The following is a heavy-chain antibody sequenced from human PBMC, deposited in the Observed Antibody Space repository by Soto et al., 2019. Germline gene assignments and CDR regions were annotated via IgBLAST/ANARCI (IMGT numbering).Heavy chain of an antibody. CDR3: ARDGVGATTYFGYFDY. CDR1: GFTFSSYS. V-gene: IGHV3-48*01. Sequence: GGSLRVSCAASGFTFSSYSMNWVRQAPGKGLEWVSYISSSSSTIYYADSVKGRFTISRDNAKNSLYLQMNSLRAEDTAVYYCARDGVGATTYFGYFDYWGQGTLVTDSS. CDR2: ISSSSSTI. J-gene: IGHJ4*02. D-gene: IGHD1-26*01.